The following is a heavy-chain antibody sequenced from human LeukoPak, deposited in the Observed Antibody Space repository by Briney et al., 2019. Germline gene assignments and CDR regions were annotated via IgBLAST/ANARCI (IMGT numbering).Heavy chain of an antibody. D-gene: IGHD2-2*01. CDR3: ARVHWRPATHWFDP. CDR2: INPSGGST. Sequence: AAVKVSCKASGYTFTSYYMHWVRQAPGQGLEWMGIINPSGGSTSYAQKFQGRVTMTRDTSTSTVYMELSSLRSDDTAMYYCARVHWRPATHWFDPWGQGTLVTVSS. CDR1: GYTFTSYY. J-gene: IGHJ5*02. V-gene: IGHV1-46*01.